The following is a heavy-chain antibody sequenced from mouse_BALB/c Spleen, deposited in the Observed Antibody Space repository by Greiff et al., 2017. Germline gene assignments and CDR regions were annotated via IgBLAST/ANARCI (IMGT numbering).Heavy chain of an antibody. CDR1: GFTFSDYG. J-gene: IGHJ4*01. Sequence: EVHLVESGGGLVQPGGSRKLSCAASGFTFSDYGMAWVRQAPGKGPEWVAFISNLAYSIYYADTVTGRFTISRENAKNTLYLEMSSLRSEDTAMYYCARALSTMITTGMDYWGQGTSVTVSS. V-gene: IGHV5-15*02. CDR2: ISNLAYSI. CDR3: ARALSTMITTGMDY. D-gene: IGHD2-4*01.